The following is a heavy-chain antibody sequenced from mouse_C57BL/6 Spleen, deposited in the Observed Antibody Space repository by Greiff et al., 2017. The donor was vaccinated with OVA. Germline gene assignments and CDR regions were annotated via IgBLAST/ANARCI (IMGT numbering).Heavy chain of an antibody. D-gene: IGHD3-2*02. Sequence: EVKLVESGPGMVKPSQSLSLTCTVTGYSITSGYDWHWIRHFPGNKLEWMGYISYSGSTNYNPSLKSRISITHDTSKNHFFLKLNSVTTEDTATYYCARGGQLRPFDYWGQGTTLTVSS. CDR2: ISYSGST. CDR1: GYSITSGYD. J-gene: IGHJ2*01. V-gene: IGHV3-1*01. CDR3: ARGGQLRPFDY.